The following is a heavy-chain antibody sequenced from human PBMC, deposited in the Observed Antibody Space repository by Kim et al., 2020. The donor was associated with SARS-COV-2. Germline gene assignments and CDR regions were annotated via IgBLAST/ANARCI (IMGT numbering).Heavy chain of an antibody. CDR3: ARLRLVLNVFDI. V-gene: IGHV3-33*01. CDR1: GFTFSSYG. Sequence: GGSLRLSCAASGFTFSSYGMHWVRQAPGKGLEWVAVIWYDGSIKYYADSVKGRFTISRDNSKNTLYLQMNSLRAENTAVYYCARLRLVLNVFDIWGLGTMLTVSS. CDR2: IWYDGSIK. D-gene: IGHD3-9*01. J-gene: IGHJ3*02.